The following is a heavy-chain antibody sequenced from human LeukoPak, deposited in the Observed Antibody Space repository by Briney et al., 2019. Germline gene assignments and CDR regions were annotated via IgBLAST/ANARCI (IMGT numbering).Heavy chain of an antibody. CDR2: ISGSGGST. CDR3: AGVLEWLLSYYYYYYMDV. V-gene: IGHV3-23*01. CDR1: GFTFSSYA. Sequence: GGSLRLSCAASGFTFSSYAMSWVRQAPGKGLEWVSAISGSGGSTYYADSVKGRFTISRDNSKNTLYLQMNSLRAEDTAVYYCAGVLEWLLSYYYYYYMDVWGKGTTVTVSS. J-gene: IGHJ6*03. D-gene: IGHD3-3*01.